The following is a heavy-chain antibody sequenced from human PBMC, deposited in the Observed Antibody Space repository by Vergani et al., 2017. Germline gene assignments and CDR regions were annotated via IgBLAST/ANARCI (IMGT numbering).Heavy chain of an antibody. D-gene: IGHD1-26*01. V-gene: IGHV3-74*02. CDR1: GFTFSSYW. CDR2: INSDGSST. J-gene: IGHJ4*02. Sequence: EVQLLESGGGLVQPGGSLRLSCAASGFTFSSYWMHWVRQAPGKGLVWVSRINSDGSSTSYADSVKGRFTISRDNAKNTLYLQMNSLRAEDTAVYYCARGPGGWEEDFDYWGQGTLVTVSS. CDR3: ARGPGGWEEDFDY.